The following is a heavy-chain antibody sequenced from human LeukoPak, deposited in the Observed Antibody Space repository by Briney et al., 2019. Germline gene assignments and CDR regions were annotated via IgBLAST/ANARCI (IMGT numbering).Heavy chain of an antibody. CDR3: ARDRPLAPAAGDI. D-gene: IGHD2-2*01. CDR1: GYTFSIHG. J-gene: IGHJ3*02. V-gene: IGHV1-18*01. CDR2: ISGHNGNT. Sequence: ASVKVSCKTSGYTFSIHGISWVRQAPGQGLEWMGWISGHNGNTKYAQKFQGRITLTTDTSTRTAYTELRSLTSDDTAVYYCARDRPLAPAAGDIWGQGTKVAVSS.